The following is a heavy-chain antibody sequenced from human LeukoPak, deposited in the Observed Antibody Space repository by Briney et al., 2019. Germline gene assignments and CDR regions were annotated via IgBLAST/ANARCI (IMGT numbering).Heavy chain of an antibody. CDR2: IYTSGST. CDR3: ARQVLGRSGDWFDP. Sequence: SETLSLTCAVYGGSFSGYYWSWIRQPAGKGLEWIGRIYTSGSTNYNPSLKSRVTMSVDTSKNQFSLKLSSVTAADTAVYYCARQVLGRSGDWFDPWGQGTLVTVSS. J-gene: IGHJ5*02. V-gene: IGHV4-59*10. CDR1: GGSFSGYY. D-gene: IGHD2-15*01.